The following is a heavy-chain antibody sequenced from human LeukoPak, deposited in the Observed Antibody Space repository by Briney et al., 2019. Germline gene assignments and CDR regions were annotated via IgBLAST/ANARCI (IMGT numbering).Heavy chain of an antibody. V-gene: IGHV1-24*01. CDR2: FDPEDGET. J-gene: IGHJ5*02. CDR3: APGPSITMVRGVTIP. Sequence: ASVKVSCKVSGYTLTELSMHWVRQAPGKGLEWMGGFDPEDGETIYAQKFQGRVTMTEDTSTDTAYMELSSLRSEDTAVYYCAPGPSITMVRGVTIPWGQGTLVTVSS. D-gene: IGHD3-10*01. CDR1: GYTLTELS.